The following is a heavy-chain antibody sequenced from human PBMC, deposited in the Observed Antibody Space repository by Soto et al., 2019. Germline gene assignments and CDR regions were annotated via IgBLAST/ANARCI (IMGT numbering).Heavy chain of an antibody. CDR2: FSRSGGST. Sequence: EVPLLESGGGLVQPGGSLRLSCTASGFTFSNYAMSWVRQAPGKGLKWVSTFSRSGGSTYYADSVKGRFTISRDNSKNTLYLQMNSLRAEDTAVYYCAKTADTAMLWGFDSWGQGTLVTVSS. J-gene: IGHJ4*02. CDR3: AKTADTAMLWGFDS. CDR1: GFTFSNYA. V-gene: IGHV3-23*01. D-gene: IGHD5-18*01.